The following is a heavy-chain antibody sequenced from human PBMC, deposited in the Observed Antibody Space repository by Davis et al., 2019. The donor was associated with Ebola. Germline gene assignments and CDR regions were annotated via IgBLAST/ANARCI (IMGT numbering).Heavy chain of an antibody. CDR1: GYTFTSYA. Sequence: ASVQVSCKASGYTFTSYAMHWVRQAPGQGLEWTGWINTNTGNPTYAQGFTGRFVFSLDTSVSTAYLQISSLKAEDTAVYYCARDRPYYGMDVWGQGTTVTVSS. V-gene: IGHV7-4-1*02. J-gene: IGHJ6*02. CDR2: INTNTGNP. CDR3: ARDRPYYGMDV.